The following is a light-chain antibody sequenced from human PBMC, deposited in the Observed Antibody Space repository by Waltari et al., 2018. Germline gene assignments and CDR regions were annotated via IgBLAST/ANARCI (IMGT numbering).Light chain of an antibody. V-gene: IGKV1-5*03. CDR3: QQYQSYPYT. CDR2: KAS. J-gene: IGKJ2*01. Sequence: TQSPATLSLSPGERVTITCRASESISTWLAWYQQKPGKAPKLLIYKASNLERGVPSRFSGSGSGTEFTLTISNLPPDDFATYYCQQYQSYPYTFGQGTKLEIK. CDR1: ESISTW.